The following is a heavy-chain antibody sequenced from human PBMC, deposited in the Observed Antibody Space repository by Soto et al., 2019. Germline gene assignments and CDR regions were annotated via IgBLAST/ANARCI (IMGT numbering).Heavy chain of an antibody. Sequence: ASVNVSCTASGYTFTSYYIHWVRQAPGQGLEWMGIINPSGGSTSYAQKLQGRITMTRDTSTSTVSMELSSLRSEDTAVYYCARGISAYYLNGMDVWGQGTTVTVSS. CDR2: INPSGGST. CDR3: ARGISAYYLNGMDV. D-gene: IGHD3-22*01. CDR1: GYTFTSYY. J-gene: IGHJ6*02. V-gene: IGHV1-46*01.